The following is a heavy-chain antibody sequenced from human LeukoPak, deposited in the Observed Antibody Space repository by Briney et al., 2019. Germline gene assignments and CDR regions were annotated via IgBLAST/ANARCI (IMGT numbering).Heavy chain of an antibody. J-gene: IGHJ4*02. CDR2: IYTSGST. D-gene: IGHD3-10*01. V-gene: IGHV4-61*02. CDR1: GGSISSSSYY. Sequence: TLSLTCTVSGGSISSSSYYWSWIRQPAGKGLEWIGRIYTSGSTNYNPSLKSRVTISVDTSKNQFSLKLSSVTAADTAVYYCARDGDNYYGSGSYGYWGQGTLVTVSS. CDR3: ARDGDNYYGSGSYGY.